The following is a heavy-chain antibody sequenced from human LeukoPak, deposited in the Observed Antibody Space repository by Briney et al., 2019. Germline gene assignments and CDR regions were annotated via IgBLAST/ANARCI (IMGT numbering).Heavy chain of an antibody. CDR1: GGSISSSNW. Sequence: PSETLSLTCAVSGGSISSSNWWSWVRQPPGKGLEWIGYIYKTGSTYYNPSLKSRVTMSVDTSRNQFSLKLNSVTAADTAVYYCARDVLRWGQGTLVTVSS. CDR3: ARDVLR. CDR2: IYKTGST. J-gene: IGHJ4*02. V-gene: IGHV4-4*02.